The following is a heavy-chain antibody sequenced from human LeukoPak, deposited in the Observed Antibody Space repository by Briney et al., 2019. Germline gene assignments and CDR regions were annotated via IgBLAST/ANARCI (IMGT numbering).Heavy chain of an antibody. CDR2: IYSSGST. D-gene: IGHD6-19*01. J-gene: IGHJ1*01. V-gene: IGHV4-4*07. CDR3: AREDSSGWAEYFQH. Sequence: PSETLSLTCTVSGVSISSYYWSWIRQPAGKGLDWIGRIYSSGSTNYKSSLKSRVTMSVDMAKNQFSLKLSSVTAADTGVYYCAREDSSGWAEYFQHWGQGTLVTVSA. CDR1: GVSISSYY.